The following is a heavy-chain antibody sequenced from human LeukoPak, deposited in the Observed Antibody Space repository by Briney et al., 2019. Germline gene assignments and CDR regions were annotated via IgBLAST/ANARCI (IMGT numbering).Heavy chain of an antibody. CDR1: GFTVSSNY. V-gene: IGHV3-53*01. J-gene: IGHJ4*02. CDR2: IYSGGST. D-gene: IGHD5-18*01. CDR3: AKDLGVQLWLGFDY. Sequence: GGSLRLSCAASGFTVSSNYMSWVRQAPGKGLEWVSVIYSGGSTYYADSVKGRFTISRDNSKNTLYLQMNSLRAEDTAVYYCAKDLGVQLWLGFDYWGQGTLVTVSS.